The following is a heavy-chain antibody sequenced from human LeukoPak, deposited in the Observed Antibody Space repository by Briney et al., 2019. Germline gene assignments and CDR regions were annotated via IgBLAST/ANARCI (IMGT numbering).Heavy chain of an antibody. Sequence: SETLSLTCAVSGGSISSSNWWSWVRQPPGKGLEWIGEIYHSGSTNYNPSLKSRVTISVDKSKNQFSLRLSSVTAADTAVYYCARYSGDYGGNIYFFDYWGQGTLVTVSS. CDR2: IYHSGST. CDR3: ARYSGDYGGNIYFFDY. CDR1: GGSISSSNW. D-gene: IGHD4-23*01. J-gene: IGHJ4*02. V-gene: IGHV4-4*02.